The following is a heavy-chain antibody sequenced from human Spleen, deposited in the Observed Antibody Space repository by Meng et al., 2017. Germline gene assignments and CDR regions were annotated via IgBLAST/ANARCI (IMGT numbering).Heavy chain of an antibody. V-gene: IGHV3-23*01. J-gene: IGHJ4*02. D-gene: IGHD3-22*01. Sequence: GESLKISCAASGFTFRSYWMHWVRQAPGKGLEWVSAISGSGGSTYYADSVKGRFSISRDNSKNTVYLQMDSLRSEDTAVYYCAKTACRSSGYYCLGVWGQGTLVTVSS. CDR1: GFTFRSYW. CDR3: AKTACRSSGYYCLGV. CDR2: ISGSGGST.